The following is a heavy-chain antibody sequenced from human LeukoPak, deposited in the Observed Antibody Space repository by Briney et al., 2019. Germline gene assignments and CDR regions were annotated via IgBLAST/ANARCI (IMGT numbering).Heavy chain of an antibody. CDR2: ISSSGGST. V-gene: IGHV3-23*01. CDR3: AKVRWLQSGCIDY. CDR1: GFTFSTYA. D-gene: IGHD5-24*01. Sequence: PGGSLRLSCAASGFTFSTYAMTWVRQAPGKGLEWVSAISSSGGSTYYADSVKGRFTISRDNSNNTQYLQMSSLRAEDTAVYYCAKVRWLQSGCIDYWGQGILVTVSS. J-gene: IGHJ4*02.